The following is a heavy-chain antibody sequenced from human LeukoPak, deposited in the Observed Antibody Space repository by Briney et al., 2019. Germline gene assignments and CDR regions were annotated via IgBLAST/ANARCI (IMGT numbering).Heavy chain of an antibody. CDR1: GASLISYY. Sequence: SSETLSLTCTVSGASLISYYWNWIRQPPGKGLEWIGYIYYNGSPNYNPSLKSRVTMSQDTSKNQFSLKLTSVTAADTAVYYCARDSRPYERSGYYHFDYWGQGSLVTVSS. J-gene: IGHJ4*02. V-gene: IGHV4-59*01. CDR3: ARDSRPYERSGYYHFDY. CDR2: IYYNGSP. D-gene: IGHD3-22*01.